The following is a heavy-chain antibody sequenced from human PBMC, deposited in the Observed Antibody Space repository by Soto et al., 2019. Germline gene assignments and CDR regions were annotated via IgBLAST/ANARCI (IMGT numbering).Heavy chain of an antibody. CDR1: GGTFSSYA. J-gene: IGHJ4*02. Sequence: ASVKVSCKASGGTFSSYAISWVRQAPGQGLEWMGGIIPIFGTANYAQKFQGRVTITADESTSTAYMELSSLRSEDTAVYYCAREARVAWELLSEGRYYFDYWGQGTLVTVSS. CDR2: IIPIFGTA. D-gene: IGHD1-26*01. CDR3: AREARVAWELLSEGRYYFDY. V-gene: IGHV1-69*13.